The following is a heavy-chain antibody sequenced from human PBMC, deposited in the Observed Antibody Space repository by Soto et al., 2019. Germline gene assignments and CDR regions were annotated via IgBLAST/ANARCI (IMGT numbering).Heavy chain of an antibody. J-gene: IGHJ5*02. CDR2: INHSGST. D-gene: IGHD6-19*01. CDR1: GGSFSGYY. Sequence: QVQLQQWGAGLLKPSETLSLTCAVYGGSFSGYYWSWIRQPPAKGLEWIGEINHSGSTNYNPSLKNRVTISVDTSKNQCSLKLSSVTAADTAVYYCARGLKGSGWSSNWFDPWGQGTLVTVSS. CDR3: ARGLKGSGWSSNWFDP. V-gene: IGHV4-34*01.